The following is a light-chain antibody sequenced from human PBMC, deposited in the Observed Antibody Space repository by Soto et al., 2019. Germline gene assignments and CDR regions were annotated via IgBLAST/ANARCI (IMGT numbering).Light chain of an antibody. J-gene: IGLJ3*02. CDR3: GTWDSSLSAWV. V-gene: IGLV1-51*02. CDR1: SSNIGNNY. CDR2: ENN. Sequence: QSVLTQPPSVSAAPGQKVTISCSGSSSNIGNNYVSCYQQLPGTAPKLLIYENNKRPSGIPDRFSGSKSGTSATLGITGLQTGDEADYYCGTWDSSLSAWVFGGGTQLTVL.